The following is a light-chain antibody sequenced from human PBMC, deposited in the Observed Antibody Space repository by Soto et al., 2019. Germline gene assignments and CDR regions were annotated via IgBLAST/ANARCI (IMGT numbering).Light chain of an antibody. V-gene: IGKV1-5*01. J-gene: IGKJ4*01. CDR1: QSISSW. CDR3: QQYNSYPLT. Sequence: DIQMTQSPSTLSASVGDRVTITCRASQSISSWLAWYQQKPGKAPKLLIYDASSLESGIPARFSGSGSGTEFTLTISSLQPDDFAPYYCQQYNSYPLTFGGGTKVEIK. CDR2: DAS.